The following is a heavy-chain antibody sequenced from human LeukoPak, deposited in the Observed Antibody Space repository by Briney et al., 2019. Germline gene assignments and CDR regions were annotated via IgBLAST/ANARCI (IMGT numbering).Heavy chain of an antibody. D-gene: IGHD4-11*01. Sequence: GASVTVSCKAPGYTFTSYDINWVRQAPGQGLEWMGWMNPNSGNTGYAQKFQGRVTMTRNTSISTAYMELSSLRSEDTAVYYCARGDSNYVGDYWGQGTLVTVSS. J-gene: IGHJ4*02. CDR3: ARGDSNYVGDY. CDR1: GYTFTSYD. CDR2: MNPNSGNT. V-gene: IGHV1-8*01.